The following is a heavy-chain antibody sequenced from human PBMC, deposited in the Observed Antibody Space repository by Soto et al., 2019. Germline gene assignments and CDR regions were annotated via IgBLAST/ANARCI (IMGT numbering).Heavy chain of an antibody. CDR2: IYHSGST. CDR3: ARYIAASGTYYFDY. V-gene: IGHV4-30-2*01. CDR1: GGSISSGGYS. D-gene: IGHD6-13*01. J-gene: IGHJ4*02. Sequence: SETLSLTCAVSGGSISSGGYSWSCIRQPPGKGLEWIGYIYHSGSTYYNPSLKSRVTISVDRSKNQFSLKLSSVTAADTAVYYCARYIAASGTYYFDYWGQGTLVTVSS.